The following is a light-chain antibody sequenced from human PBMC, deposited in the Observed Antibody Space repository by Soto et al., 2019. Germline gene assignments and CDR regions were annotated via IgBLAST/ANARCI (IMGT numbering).Light chain of an antibody. J-gene: IGLJ1*01. Sequence: QSVLTQPPSVSAAPGQRVTISCSGSNSNIGKYYVSWYQQVPGTAPRLLIYDNNQRPSGIPDRFSGSKSGTSATLGIAGLQTGEEADYYCATWDGGLNPGGVFGTGTKLTVL. CDR1: NSNIGKYY. CDR2: DNN. CDR3: ATWDGGLNPGGV. V-gene: IGLV1-51*01.